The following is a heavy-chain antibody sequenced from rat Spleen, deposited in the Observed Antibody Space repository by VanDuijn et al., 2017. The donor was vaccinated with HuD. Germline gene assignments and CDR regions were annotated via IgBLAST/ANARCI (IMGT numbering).Heavy chain of an antibody. CDR1: GFSLTSYN. CDR3: ARGDSYSGDGPR. J-gene: IGHJ2*01. CDR2: IWNTGGT. V-gene: IGHV2-41*01. D-gene: IGHD1-1*01. Sequence: QVQLKESRPGLVQPSQTLSLTCTVAGFSLTSYNVHWVRQPPGKGLEWMGVIWNTGGTRYNSTLKSRLSISKDTSKGQVFLKMNSLQTEDTATYYCARGDSYSGDGPRWGQGVMVTVSS.